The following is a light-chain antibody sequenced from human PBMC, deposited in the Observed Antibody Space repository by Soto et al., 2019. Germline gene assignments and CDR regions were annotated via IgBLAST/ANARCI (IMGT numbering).Light chain of an antibody. CDR1: SSDVGGYNY. V-gene: IGLV2-8*01. CDR2: EVT. CDR3: SAYAGSTFV. J-gene: IGLJ1*01. Sequence: QSVLTQPPSASGSPGQSVTISCTGTSSDVGGYNYVSWYQQHPGKAPKVMIYEVTKRPSGVPDRFSGSKSGNTASLTVSGLQAEDESDYYCSAYAGSTFVFGNGTKVTVL.